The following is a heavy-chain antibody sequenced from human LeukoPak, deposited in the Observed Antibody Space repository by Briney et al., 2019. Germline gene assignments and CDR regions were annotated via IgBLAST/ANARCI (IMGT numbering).Heavy chain of an antibody. Sequence: TGGSLRLSCAASGFTFSSYAMSWVRQAPGKGLEWVSAISGSGGSTYYADSVKGRFTISRDNSKNTLYLQMNSLRAVDTAVYYCAREGPAVTAFDYWGQGTLVTVSS. J-gene: IGHJ4*02. D-gene: IGHD1-14*01. CDR2: ISGSGGST. CDR1: GFTFSSYA. CDR3: AREGPAVTAFDY. V-gene: IGHV3-23*01.